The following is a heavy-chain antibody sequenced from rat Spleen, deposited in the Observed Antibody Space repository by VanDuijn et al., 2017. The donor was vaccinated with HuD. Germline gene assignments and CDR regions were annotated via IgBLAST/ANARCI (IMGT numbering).Heavy chain of an antibody. J-gene: IGHJ2*01. D-gene: IGHD1-1*01. CDR2: INIGGGDT. CDR1: GFAFRNYG. Sequence: EVQLVESGGGLVEPGRSLKLSCAASGFAFRNYGMAWVRQTLTKGLEWVAFINIGGGDTYYRDSVKGRFTISRDNAKNTQYLHMDSLRSEDTATYYCARHSGNLDYWGQGVVVTVSS. V-gene: IGHV5S14*01. CDR3: ARHSGNLDY.